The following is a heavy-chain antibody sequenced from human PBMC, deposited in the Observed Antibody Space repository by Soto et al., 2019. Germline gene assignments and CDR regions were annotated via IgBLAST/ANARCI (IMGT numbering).Heavy chain of an antibody. CDR1: GFTFDNYA. D-gene: IGHD2-15*01. V-gene: IGHV3-23*01. J-gene: IGHJ4*02. CDR2: ITGSGIDT. CDR3: AKGTRGSCSGGNCYYFDH. Sequence: EVRLLESGGGLVQPGGSLRLSCVVSGFTFDNYAMNWVRQAPGKGLECVSIITGSGIDTYHADSVKGRFTISRDNSKNTLYLQMNSLSAEDTAVYYCAKGTRGSCSGGNCYYFDHWGQGALVTVSS.